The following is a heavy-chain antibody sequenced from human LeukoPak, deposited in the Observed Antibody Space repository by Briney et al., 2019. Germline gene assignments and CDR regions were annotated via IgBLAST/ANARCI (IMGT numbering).Heavy chain of an antibody. V-gene: IGHV3-66*01. CDR2: IYSGGST. CDR3: ASNYGGNSISRTFDY. D-gene: IGHD4-23*01. CDR1: GFTVSSNY. Sequence: GGSLRLSCAASGFTVSSNYMSWVRQAPGKGLERVSVIYSGGSTYYADSVKGRFTISRDNSKNTLYLQMNSLRAEDTAVYYCASNYGGNSISRTFDYWGQGTLVTVSS. J-gene: IGHJ4*02.